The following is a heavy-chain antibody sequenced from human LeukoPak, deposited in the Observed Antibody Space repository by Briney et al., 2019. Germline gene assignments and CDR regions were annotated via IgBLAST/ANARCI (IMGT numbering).Heavy chain of an antibody. J-gene: IGHJ4*02. Sequence: GGSLRLSCAASGFTFSSQSINWVRQAPGKGLDWISYISSGSSTIKYADSVKGRFTISRDNAKNSLYLQMNSLRAEDTAMYYCAKAGHPYSSGYYRFDYWGQGTLVTVSS. D-gene: IGHD3-22*01. V-gene: IGHV3-48*04. CDR2: ISSGSSTI. CDR1: GFTFSSQS. CDR3: AKAGHPYSSGYYRFDY.